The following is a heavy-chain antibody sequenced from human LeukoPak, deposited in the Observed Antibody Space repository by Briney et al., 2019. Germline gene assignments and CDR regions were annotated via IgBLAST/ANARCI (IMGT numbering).Heavy chain of an antibody. D-gene: IGHD6-13*01. Sequence: GASVKVSCKASGGTFSSYAISWVRQAPGQGLEWMGGIIPIFGTANYAQKFQGRVTITADESTSTAYMELSSLRSEDTAVYYCARDLRIAAAGRNYYYGMDVRGQGTTVTVSS. V-gene: IGHV1-69*13. J-gene: IGHJ6*02. CDR1: GGTFSSYA. CDR3: ARDLRIAAAGRNYYYGMDV. CDR2: IIPIFGTA.